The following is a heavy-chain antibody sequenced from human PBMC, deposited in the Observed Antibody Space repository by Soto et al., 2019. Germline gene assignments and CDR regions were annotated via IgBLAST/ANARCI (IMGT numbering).Heavy chain of an antibody. CDR1: GFTFSSYA. CDR3: AKVPATIVVVPAAIPAPLTGH. Sequence: VGSLRLSGAASGFTFSSYAMSWVRQAPGKGLEWVSAISGSGGSTYYADSVKGRFTISRDNSKNTLYLQMNSLRAEDTAVYYCAKVPATIVVVPAAIPAPLTGHWGQGTLVTVSS. J-gene: IGHJ4*02. D-gene: IGHD2-2*01. CDR2: ISGSGGST. V-gene: IGHV3-23*01.